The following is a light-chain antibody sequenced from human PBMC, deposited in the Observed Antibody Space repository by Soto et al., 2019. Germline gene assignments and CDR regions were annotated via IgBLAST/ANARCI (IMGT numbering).Light chain of an antibody. J-gene: IGLJ1*01. CDR1: SGHSSYA. Sequence: QLVLTQSPSASASRGASVKLTGTLSSGHSSYAIAWHQQQPEKGPRYLMKLNSDGSHSKGDGIPDRFSGSSSGAERYLTISSLQSEDEADYYCQTWGTGIQVFGTGTKVTVL. CDR2: LNSDGSH. CDR3: QTWGTGIQV. V-gene: IGLV4-69*01.